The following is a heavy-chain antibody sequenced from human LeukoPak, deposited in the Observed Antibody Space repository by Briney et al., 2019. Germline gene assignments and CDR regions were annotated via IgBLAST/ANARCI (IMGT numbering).Heavy chain of an antibody. CDR1: GYTFSVYD. J-gene: IGHJ1*01. CDR2: TNPNSGGT. Sequence: AAVTVCFKASGYTFSVYDMHWVRQPPGQGLEWMGWTNPNSGGTNYSQKFQVRVTMTRYTSISTAYMELGMMRSDDTDVYYCARRYHLSTPAAGTYFKHWRKGTVVTLYS. D-gene: IGHD6-13*01. CDR3: ARRYHLSTPAAGTYFKH. V-gene: IGHV1-2*02.